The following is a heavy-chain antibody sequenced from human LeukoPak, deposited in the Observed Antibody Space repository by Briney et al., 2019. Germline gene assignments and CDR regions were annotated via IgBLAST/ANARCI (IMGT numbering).Heavy chain of an antibody. J-gene: IGHJ6*03. D-gene: IGHD3-3*01. CDR2: ISSSSSYI. V-gene: IGHV3-21*01. CDR1: GFTFSSYS. Sequence: GGSLRLSCAASGFTFSSYSMNWVRQAPGKGLEWVSSISSSSSYIYYADSVKGRFTISRDNAKNSLYLQMNSLGAEDTAVYYCAREPVLRFLEWLEYYYMDVWGKGTTVTVSS. CDR3: AREPVLRFLEWLEYYYMDV.